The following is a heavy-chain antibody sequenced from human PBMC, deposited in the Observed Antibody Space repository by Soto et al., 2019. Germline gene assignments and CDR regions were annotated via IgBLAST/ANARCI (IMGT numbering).Heavy chain of an antibody. CDR3: ARRVHHQPFDY. J-gene: IGHJ4*02. CDR2: IYYSGST. V-gene: IGHV4-39*01. CDR1: GGSISSSSYY. Sequence: PSETLSLTCTVSGGSISSSSYYWGWIRQPPGKGLEWIGSIYYSGSTYYNPSLKSRVTISVDTSKNQFSLKLSSVTAADTAVYYCARRVHHQPFDYWGQGTLVTVSS.